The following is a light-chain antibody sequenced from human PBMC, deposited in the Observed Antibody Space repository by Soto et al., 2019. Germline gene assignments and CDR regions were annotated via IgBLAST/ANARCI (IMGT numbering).Light chain of an antibody. CDR1: QDINKY. V-gene: IGKV1-27*01. J-gene: IGKJ3*01. Sequence: DIPLTQSPPSLSASIGDRVTITCRASQDINKYLAWYQQKPGKVPNLLIYDASTLQSGVPSRFSGSGSGTDFTLTISSLQPEDVETYYCQNYNNLAMTFGPGTKVDVK. CDR3: QNYNNLAMT. CDR2: DAS.